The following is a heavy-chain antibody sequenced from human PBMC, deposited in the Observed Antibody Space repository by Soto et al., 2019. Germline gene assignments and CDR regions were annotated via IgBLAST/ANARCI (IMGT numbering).Heavy chain of an antibody. CDR1: GFTVNSNY. CDR2: IYSGGST. D-gene: IGHD6-19*01. CDR3: ARAGIAVADPLAS. J-gene: IGHJ5*02. V-gene: IGHV3-66*01. Sequence: EVQLMESGGGLVQPGGSLRLSCAASGFTVNSNYMTWVRQAPGKGLEWVSLIYSGGSTFYADSVKARFTVSRDNSKNPMYLQMHSLRVEDTAMYYCARAGIAVADPLASWGQGAVVTVSS.